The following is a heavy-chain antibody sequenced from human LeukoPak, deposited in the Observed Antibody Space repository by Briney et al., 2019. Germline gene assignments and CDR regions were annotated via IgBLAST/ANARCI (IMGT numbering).Heavy chain of an antibody. J-gene: IGHJ6*02. CDR3: ARDPRFGELLPYYYGMDV. CDR1: GFTVSSNY. D-gene: IGHD3-10*02. V-gene: IGHV3-66*01. CDR2: IYSGGST. Sequence: PGGSLRLSCAASGFTVSSNYMSWVRQAPGKGLEWVSVIYSGGSTYYADSVKGRFTISRDNSKNTLYLQMNSLRAEDTAVYYCARDPRFGELLPYYYGMDVWGQGTTVTVSS.